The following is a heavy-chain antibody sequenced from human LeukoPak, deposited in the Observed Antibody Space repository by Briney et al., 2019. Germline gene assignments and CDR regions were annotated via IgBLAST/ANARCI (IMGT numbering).Heavy chain of an antibody. V-gene: IGHV3-74*01. Sequence: GGSLRLSCAASGFSFSSYWMHWVRQAPGKGLVWVARINSDGRSTRYVDSVEGRFTISRDNAKNTLYVQMNSLRVEDTAVYFCVRGSDYYDVWGQGTMVTVSS. CDR2: INSDGRST. CDR3: VRGSDYYDV. CDR1: GFSFSSYW. J-gene: IGHJ3*01. D-gene: IGHD3-10*01.